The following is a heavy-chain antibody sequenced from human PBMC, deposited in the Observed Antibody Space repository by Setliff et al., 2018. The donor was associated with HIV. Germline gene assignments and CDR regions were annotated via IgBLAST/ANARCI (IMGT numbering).Heavy chain of an antibody. J-gene: IGHJ4*02. CDR1: GYTFTSYY. CDR2: IIPSTGNT. V-gene: IGHV1-46*01. CDR3: ARGVVVVPAAMHFDY. D-gene: IGHD2-2*01. Sequence: GASVKVSCKASGYTFTSYYMHWVRQAPGQGLEWMTMIIPSTGNTNYAQKFQGRVTMTGDTSTNTAYMELRSLRSDDTAVYYCARGVVVVPAAMHFDYWGQGTLVTVSS.